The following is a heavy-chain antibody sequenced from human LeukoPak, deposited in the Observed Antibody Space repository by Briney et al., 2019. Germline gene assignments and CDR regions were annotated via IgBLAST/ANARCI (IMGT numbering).Heavy chain of an antibody. CDR1: GGSISSSSYY. V-gene: IGHV4-39*07. CDR3: AGEGDHSSGWYDGY. D-gene: IGHD6-19*01. Sequence: KTSETLSLTCTVSGGSISSSSYYWGWIRQPPGKGLEWIGSIYYSGSTYYNPSLKSRVTISVDTSKNQFSLKLSSVTAADTAVYYCAGEGDHSSGWYDGYWGQGTLVTVSS. J-gene: IGHJ4*02. CDR2: IYYSGST.